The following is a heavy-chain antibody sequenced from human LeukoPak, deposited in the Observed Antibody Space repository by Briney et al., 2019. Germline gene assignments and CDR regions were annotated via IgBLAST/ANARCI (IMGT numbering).Heavy chain of an antibody. CDR2: IDNDGRST. D-gene: IGHD1-14*01. CDR3: ARGGLNHAFDM. V-gene: IGHV3-74*01. CDR1: GFTLSGYW. J-gene: IGHJ3*02. Sequence: GGSLRLSCAASGFTLSGYWIHWVRRAPGKGLVWVSRIDNDGRSTNYADSVKGRFTVSRDNAKNTLYLQMNSLRVEDTAMYYCARGGLNHAFDMWGQGTTVTVSS.